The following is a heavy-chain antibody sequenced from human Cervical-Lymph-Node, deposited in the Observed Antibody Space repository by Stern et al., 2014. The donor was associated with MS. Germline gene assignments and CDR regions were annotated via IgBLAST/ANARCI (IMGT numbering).Heavy chain of an antibody. D-gene: IGHD5-12*01. V-gene: IGHV3-30*03. CDR1: GSIFTNHG. Sequence: VQLVESGGGVVQPGRSLRLSCVASGSIFTNHGMHWVRQAPGKGLEWVAVISHDGSDKYYRDSVKGRFTISRDNSKTTLYLQIHTLRPEDTAVYYCTGGYDMSSFDYWGQGTLVTVSS. CDR2: ISHDGSDK. J-gene: IGHJ4*02. CDR3: TGGYDMSSFDY.